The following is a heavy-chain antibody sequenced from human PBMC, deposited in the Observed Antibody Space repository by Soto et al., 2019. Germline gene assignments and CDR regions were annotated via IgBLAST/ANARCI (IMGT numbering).Heavy chain of an antibody. V-gene: IGHV3-30-3*01. CDR2: ISYDGTNK. CDR1: GFTFSSYA. J-gene: IGHJ4*02. CDR3: ARDRVFDY. Sequence: GGSLRLSCAASGFTFSSYAIHWVRQAPGKGLEWVAVISYDGTNKYYADSVKGRFTISRDNSKNTLYLQMNSLRAGDTAVFYCARDRVFDYWGQGTLVTV.